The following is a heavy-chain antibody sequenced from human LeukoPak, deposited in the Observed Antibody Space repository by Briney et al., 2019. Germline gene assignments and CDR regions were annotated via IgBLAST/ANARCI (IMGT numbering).Heavy chain of an antibody. Sequence: GGSLRLSCAASGFTFSSYAMHWVRQAPGKGLEWVAVISYDGSNKYYADSVKGRFTISRDNSKNTLYLQMNSLRAEDTAVYYCARARDGYNSRYYGMDVWGQGTTVTVSS. V-gene: IGHV3-30-3*01. D-gene: IGHD5-24*01. CDR1: GFTFSSYA. CDR3: ARARDGYNSRYYGMDV. CDR2: ISYDGSNK. J-gene: IGHJ6*02.